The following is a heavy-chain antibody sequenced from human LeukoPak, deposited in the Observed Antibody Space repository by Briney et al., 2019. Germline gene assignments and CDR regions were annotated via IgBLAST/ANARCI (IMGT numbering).Heavy chain of an antibody. V-gene: IGHV3-30*18. CDR1: GFTFSNYG. J-gene: IGHJ5*02. CDR3: AKLIRGFSRSNVPNWFDP. D-gene: IGHD6-6*01. Sequence: GGSLRLSCVASGFTFSNYGMHWVRQAPGKGLEWVAFISYDGSNKYHADSVKGRFTISRDISENTLYLQMNSLRGDDTALYYCAKLIRGFSRSNVPNWFDPRGQGTLVTVSS. CDR2: ISYDGSNK.